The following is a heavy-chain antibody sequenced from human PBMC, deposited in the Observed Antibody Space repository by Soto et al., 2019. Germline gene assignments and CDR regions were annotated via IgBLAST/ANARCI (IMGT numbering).Heavy chain of an antibody. CDR1: GYTFTGYY. CDR3: ARDARGDEAPMDY. D-gene: IGHD3-10*01. J-gene: IGHJ4*02. V-gene: IGHV1-2*04. CDR2: INPNSGGT. Sequence: QVQLVQSGAEVKKPGASVKVSCKASGYTFTGYYMHWVRQAPGQGLEWMGWINPNSGGTNYAQKVQGLVTMTRDTSISTAYMELSRLRSDDTAVYYCARDARGDEAPMDYWGQGTLVTVSS.